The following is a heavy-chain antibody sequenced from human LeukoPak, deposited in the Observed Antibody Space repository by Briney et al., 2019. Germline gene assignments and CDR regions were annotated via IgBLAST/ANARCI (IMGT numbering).Heavy chain of an antibody. V-gene: IGHV4-39*07. CDR3: ARGWDRYNWFDP. Sequence: SETLSLTCTVSGGSISRSSYYWGWIRQPPGKGLEWIGRIYYSGSTHYNPSLKSRVTISVDTSENQFSLKLSSVTAADTAVYYCARGWDRYNWFDPWGQGTLVTVSS. CDR2: IYYSGST. CDR1: GGSISRSSYY. J-gene: IGHJ5*02. D-gene: IGHD1-26*01.